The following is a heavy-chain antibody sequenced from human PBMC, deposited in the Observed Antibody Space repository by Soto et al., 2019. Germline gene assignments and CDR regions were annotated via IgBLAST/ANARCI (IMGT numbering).Heavy chain of an antibody. CDR2: ISDSGGST. CDR1: GFTFSSYA. D-gene: IGHD3-3*01. Sequence: PGGSLRLSCAASGFTFSSYALSWVRQAPGKGLEWVSGISDSGGSTYYADSVKGRFTISRDNSKNTLYLQMNSLRAEDTAAYYCAKDRKNDFWGGQFQTFDYWGPGTLVTVSS. J-gene: IGHJ4*02. CDR3: AKDRKNDFWGGQFQTFDY. V-gene: IGHV3-23*01.